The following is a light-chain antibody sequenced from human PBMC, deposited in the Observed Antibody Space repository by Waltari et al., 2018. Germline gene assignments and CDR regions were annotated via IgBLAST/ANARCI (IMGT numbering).Light chain of an antibody. J-gene: IGLJ2*01. Sequence: QSALTQPASVSGSPGQSITISCPGPSSHVGAYISVSWYQQHPGKAPKLMIFEVSNRPSGVSNRFSGSKSGNTASLTISGLQAEDEADYYCSSYTGSSTVVFGGGTKVTVL. CDR1: SSHVGAYIS. CDR3: SSYTGSSTVV. CDR2: EVS. V-gene: IGLV2-14*01.